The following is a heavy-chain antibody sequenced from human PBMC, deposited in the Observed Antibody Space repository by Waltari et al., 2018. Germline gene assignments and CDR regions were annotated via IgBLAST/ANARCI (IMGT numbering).Heavy chain of an antibody. CDR3: ARDPGPIVGAPDY. CDR2: INPKNGDT. J-gene: IGHJ4*02. V-gene: IGHV1-2*02. CDR1: GYSFTDYH. D-gene: IGHD1-26*01. Sequence: QVQLVQSGTEVKKPGASVQVSCQASGYSFTDYHRHWVRQTPGQGLEWLGWINPKNGDTGYAQNFLGRVTMTRDTSINTVYMDLSGLRSDDTAVFYCARDPGPIVGAPDYWGQGTLVTVSS.